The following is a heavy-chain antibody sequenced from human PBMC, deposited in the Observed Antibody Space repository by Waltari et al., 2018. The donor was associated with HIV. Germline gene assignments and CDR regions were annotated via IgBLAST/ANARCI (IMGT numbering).Heavy chain of an antibody. V-gene: IGHV1-69*08. CDR3: ASARETMGVDFDS. CDR2: AIPMFGTA. D-gene: IGHD3-10*01. J-gene: IGHJ5*01. CDR1: GGAFVSQH. Sequence: QVQLVQSGAEVKKPGSSVKASCKASGGAFVSQHFTWVRQAPGQGLEWMGRAIPMFGTANYARKFQCRVTITADKSTTTAYMELNGLRIDDTAVYYCASARETMGVDFDSWGQGTLVTVS.